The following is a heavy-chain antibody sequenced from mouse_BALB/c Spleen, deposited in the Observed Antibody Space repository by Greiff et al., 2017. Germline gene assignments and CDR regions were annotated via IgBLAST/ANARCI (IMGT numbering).Heavy chain of an antibody. CDR1: GYTFTDYN. V-gene: IGHV1-18*01. CDR3: ARGVYAGFAY. J-gene: IGHJ3*01. Sequence: VQLQQSGPELVKPGASVKIPCKASGYTFTDYNMDWVKQSHGKSLEWIGDINPNNGGTIYNQKFKGKATLTVDKSSSTAYMHLNSLTSEDSAVYYCARGVYAGFAYWGQGTLVTVSA. D-gene: IGHD2-3*01. CDR2: INPNNGGT.